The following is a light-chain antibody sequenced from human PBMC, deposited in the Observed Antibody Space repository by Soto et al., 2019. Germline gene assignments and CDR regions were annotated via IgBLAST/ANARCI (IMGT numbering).Light chain of an antibody. J-gene: IGLJ1*01. CDR1: SSDVGSYNL. V-gene: IGLV2-23*01. Sequence: QSVLTQPAAVSGSPGQSITISCTGTSSDVGSYNLVSWYKQNPGKAPKLMIYEGSKRPSGVSNRFSGSKSGNTASLTISGLQAEDDADYYCCSYAGSSTYVFGNGTKVTVL. CDR3: CSYAGSSTYV. CDR2: EGS.